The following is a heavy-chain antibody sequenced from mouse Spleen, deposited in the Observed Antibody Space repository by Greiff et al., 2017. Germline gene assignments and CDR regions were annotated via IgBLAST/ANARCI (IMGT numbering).Heavy chain of an antibody. Sequence: EVQVVESGGGLVKPGGSLKLSCAASGFTFSDYGMHWVRQAPEKGLEWVAYISSGSSTIYYADTVKGRFTISRDNAKNTLFLQMTSLRSEDTAMYYCARRYRYEAMDYWGQGTSVTVSS. V-gene: IGHV5-17*01. CDR1: GFTFSDYG. CDR3: ARRYRYEAMDY. CDR2: ISSGSSTI. D-gene: IGHD2-14*01. J-gene: IGHJ4*01.